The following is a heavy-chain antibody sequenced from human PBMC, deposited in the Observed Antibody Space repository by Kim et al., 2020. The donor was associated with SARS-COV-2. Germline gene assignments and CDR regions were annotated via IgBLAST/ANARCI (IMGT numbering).Heavy chain of an antibody. CDR1: GFNFNSYG. D-gene: IGHD4-17*01. J-gene: IGHJ4*02. Sequence: GGSLRHSCVASGFNFNSYGMHWVRQAPGKGLEWVAGIWYDGSTKYFADSVKGRFTISRDNSKNTLYLQMNSLRVEDTALYYCAKDLGGLHYFDFWGQGALVTVSS. CDR2: IWYDGSTK. CDR3: AKDLGGLHYFDF. V-gene: IGHV3-30*02.